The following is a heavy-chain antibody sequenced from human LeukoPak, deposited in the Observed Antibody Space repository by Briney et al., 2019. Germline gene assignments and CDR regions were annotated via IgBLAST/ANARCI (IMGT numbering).Heavy chain of an antibody. D-gene: IGHD2-21*01. V-gene: IGHV3-48*02. CDR3: VRGGFDS. CDR1: GFTFSTYN. J-gene: IGHJ1*01. Sequence: PGGSLRLSCAASGFTFSTYNMNWVRQAPGKGLEWLSYISTSSGTIYYADSVKGRFTISRDNAKNSLYLQMNSLRDEDTAVYYCVRGGFDSWGQGTLVTVSS. CDR2: ISTSSGTI.